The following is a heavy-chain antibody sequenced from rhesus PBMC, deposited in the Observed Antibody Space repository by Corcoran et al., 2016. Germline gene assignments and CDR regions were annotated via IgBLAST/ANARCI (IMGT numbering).Heavy chain of an antibody. V-gene: IGHV4-57*02. CDR1: GGSLSSSNW. CDR2: ISCRGGST. Sequence: QLQLQESGPGLVTPSETLSLTCAVSGGSLSSSNWRSWIRQPSGKGLEWIGSISCRGGSTSENPALKRRVTMYKDTSKNQVSRKLSCVTAADTAVYYCARDWYWGDFNRLDVWGPGVLVTVSS. J-gene: IGHJ5-1*01. D-gene: IGHD3-34*01. CDR3: ARDWYWGDFNRLDV.